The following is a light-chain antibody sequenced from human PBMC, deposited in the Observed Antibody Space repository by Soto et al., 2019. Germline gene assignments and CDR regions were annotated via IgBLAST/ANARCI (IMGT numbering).Light chain of an antibody. CDR2: EVS. Sequence: QSVLTQPPSASGSPGQSVTISCTGTSSDVGKYDYVSWFQHHPGKAPKLIIYEVSKRPSGVPDRFSGSKSGSTVSLTISGLQAEDEADYYCSSYTSSSTYVFGTGTKVTVL. CDR3: SSYTSSSTYV. V-gene: IGLV2-8*01. CDR1: SSDVGKYDY. J-gene: IGLJ1*01.